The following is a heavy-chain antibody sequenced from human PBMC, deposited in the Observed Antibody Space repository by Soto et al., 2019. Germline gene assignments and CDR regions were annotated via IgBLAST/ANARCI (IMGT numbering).Heavy chain of an antibody. V-gene: IGHV3-48*02. J-gene: IGHJ4*02. D-gene: IGHD4-17*01. Sequence: EVQLVESGGGLVQPGGSLRLSCAASGFIFSSYTMSWVRQAPGKGLEWVSYINSRSSTIYYADSVKGRFTISRDNAKNSLYLQMNSLRDEDTAVYYCARDLRSDYWGQGTLVTVSS. CDR2: INSRSSTI. CDR3: ARDLRSDY. CDR1: GFIFSSYT.